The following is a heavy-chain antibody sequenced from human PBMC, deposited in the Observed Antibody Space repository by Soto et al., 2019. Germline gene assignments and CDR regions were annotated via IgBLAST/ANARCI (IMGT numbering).Heavy chain of an antibody. Sequence: ASVKVSCKASGGTFSSYTIRWVRQAPGQGHEWMGRIIPILGIANYAQKFQGRVTITADKSTSTAYMELSSLRSEDTAVYYCAREQLLGYSSSPGGSYFQHRGQGTLVTVSS. D-gene: IGHD6-6*01. CDR1: GGTFSSYT. CDR3: AREQLLGYSSSPGGSYFQH. V-gene: IGHV1-69*04. J-gene: IGHJ1*01. CDR2: IIPILGIA.